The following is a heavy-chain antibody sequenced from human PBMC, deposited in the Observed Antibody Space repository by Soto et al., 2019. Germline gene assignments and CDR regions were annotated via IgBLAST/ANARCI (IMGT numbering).Heavy chain of an antibody. CDR3: GRALTYEVPYYYDGMDV. Sequence: EVQLVESGGGLVQPGGSLRLSCEASGFMFSTYLMSWVRQAPGKGLEWVANIKQGGNEKFYVDSVKGRFTISRDNAKKSLFLQMNSLRPEDMAVYYCGRALTYEVPYYYDGMDVWGQGTTCTVSS. CDR2: IKQGGNEK. J-gene: IGHJ6*02. CDR1: GFMFSTYL. V-gene: IGHV3-7*01. D-gene: IGHD3-3*01.